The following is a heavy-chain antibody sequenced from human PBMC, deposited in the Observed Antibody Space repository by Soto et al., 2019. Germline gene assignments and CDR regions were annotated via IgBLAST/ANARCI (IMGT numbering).Heavy chain of an antibody. D-gene: IGHD2-2*01. J-gene: IGHJ5*02. Sequence: QVQLVQSGAEVKKPGASVKVSCKDSGYTFTSYDINWVRQATGQELEWMGWMNPNSGNTGYAQKFQVRVTMTRNTSISTAYMELICLRSEDTAVYYCARGRRCSSTSCRWWFAPWGQGTLVTVSS. V-gene: IGHV1-8*01. CDR3: ARGRRCSSTSCRWWFAP. CDR1: GYTFTSYD. CDR2: MNPNSGNT.